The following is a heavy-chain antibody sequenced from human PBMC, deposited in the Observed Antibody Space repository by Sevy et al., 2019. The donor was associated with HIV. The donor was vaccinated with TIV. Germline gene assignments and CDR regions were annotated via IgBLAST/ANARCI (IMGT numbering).Heavy chain of an antibody. D-gene: IGHD3-22*01. CDR2: IYSGGST. CDR1: GFTISSNY. J-gene: IGHJ1*01. V-gene: IGHV3-53*01. CDR3: ARQYFHHSSGYFSL. Sequence: GGSLRLSCAASGFTISSNYISWVRQAPGKGLEWISAIYSGGSTYYEDSVKGRFTISRDNSKNTVYLQMNSLRAEDTAVYFCARQYFHHSSGYFSLWGQGTLVTVSS.